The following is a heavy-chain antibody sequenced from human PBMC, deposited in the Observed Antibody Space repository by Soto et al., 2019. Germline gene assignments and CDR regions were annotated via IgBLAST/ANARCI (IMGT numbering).Heavy chain of an antibody. CDR3: ATHEGWSYGYSGY. Sequence: QLQLQESGPGLVKPSETLSLTCTVSGGSISSSSYYWGWIRQSPGKGLEWIGSIYYSGSTYYNPSLKSRVTISVDTSKNQFSLNLRSVTAADTAVYYCATHEGWSYGYSGYWGQGTLVTVSS. CDR2: IYYSGST. V-gene: IGHV4-39*01. CDR1: GGSISSSSYY. J-gene: IGHJ4*02. D-gene: IGHD3-16*01.